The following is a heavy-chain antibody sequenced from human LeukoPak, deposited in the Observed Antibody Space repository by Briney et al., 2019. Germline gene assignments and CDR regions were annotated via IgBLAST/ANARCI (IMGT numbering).Heavy chain of an antibody. Sequence: SGGSLRLSCAASGFTVSSNYMSWVRQAPGKGLEWVSVIYSGGSTYYADSVKGGFTISRDNSKNTLYLQMNSLRAEDTAVYYCARKDAYAFDIWGQGTMVTVSS. CDR2: IYSGGST. V-gene: IGHV3-66*01. J-gene: IGHJ3*02. CDR1: GFTVSSNY. CDR3: ARKDAYAFDI.